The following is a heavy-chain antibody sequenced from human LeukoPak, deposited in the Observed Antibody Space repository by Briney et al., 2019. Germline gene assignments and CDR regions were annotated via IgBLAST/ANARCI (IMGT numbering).Heavy chain of an antibody. D-gene: IGHD2-2*01. CDR3: AKAQWGDIVVVPAARADAFDI. J-gene: IGHJ3*02. CDR1: GFTFDDHA. CDR2: ISWDGGGT. V-gene: IGHV3-43D*04. Sequence: PGGSLRLSCAASGFTFDDHAMHWVRQAPGKGLEWVSLISWDGGGTYYADSVKGRFTISRDNSKNSLYLQMNSLRAEDTALYYCAKAQWGDIVVVPAARADAFDIWGQGTMVTVSS.